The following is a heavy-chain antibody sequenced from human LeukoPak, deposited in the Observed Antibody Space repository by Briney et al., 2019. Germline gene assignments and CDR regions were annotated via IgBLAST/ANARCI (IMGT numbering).Heavy chain of an antibody. D-gene: IGHD3-9*01. CDR1: GGSISSSSYY. Sequence: SETLSLTCTVSGGSISSSSYYWGWIRQPPGKGLEWIGSIYYSGSTYYNPSLKSRVTISVDTSKNQFSLKLSSVTAADTAVYYCAKTPRYFEDAFDIWGQGTMVTVSS. J-gene: IGHJ3*02. V-gene: IGHV4-39*01. CDR3: AKTPRYFEDAFDI. CDR2: IYYSGST.